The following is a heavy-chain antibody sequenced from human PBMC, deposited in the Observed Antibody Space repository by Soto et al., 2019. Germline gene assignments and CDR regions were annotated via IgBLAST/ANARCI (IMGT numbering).Heavy chain of an antibody. CDR2: ISYDGSNK. V-gene: IGHV3-30*18. D-gene: IGHD3-10*01. CDR1: GFTFSSYG. J-gene: IGHJ6*02. Sequence: QVQLVESGGGVVQPGRSLRLSCAASGFTFSSYGMHWVRQAPGKGLEWVAVISYDGSNKYYADSVKGRFTISRDNSKNTLYLQMNSLRAEDTAVYYCAKGLLWFGICGMDVWGQGTTVTVSS. CDR3: AKGLLWFGICGMDV.